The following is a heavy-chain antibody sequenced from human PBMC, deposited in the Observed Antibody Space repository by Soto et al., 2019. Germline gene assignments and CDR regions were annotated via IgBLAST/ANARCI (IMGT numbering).Heavy chain of an antibody. V-gene: IGHV3-33*01. CDR2: IWYDGSNK. CDR1: GFTFSSYG. Sequence: QPGGSLRLSCAASGFTFSSYGMHWVRQAPGKGLEWVAVIWYDGSNKYYADSVKGRFTISRDNSKNTLYLQMNSLRAEDTAVYYCARDGMVYANYYYYGMDVWGQGTTVTVSS. CDR3: ARDGMVYANYYYYGMDV. J-gene: IGHJ6*02. D-gene: IGHD2-8*01.